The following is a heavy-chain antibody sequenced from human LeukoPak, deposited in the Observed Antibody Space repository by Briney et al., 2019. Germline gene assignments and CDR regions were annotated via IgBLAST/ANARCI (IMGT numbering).Heavy chain of an antibody. J-gene: IGHJ4*02. CDR3: AKATSAAANGWYFDS. CDR1: GVNLSNYG. CDR2: VSGTGGST. V-gene: IGHV3-23*01. Sequence: LSGGSLRLSCAVSGVNLSNYGMSWVRQSPGKGLEWVSTVSGTGGSTYYADSVEGRFAISRDNSKNIMHLQMSSLRAEDTAIYYCAKATSAAANGWYFDSWGQGALVTVSS. D-gene: IGHD6-13*01.